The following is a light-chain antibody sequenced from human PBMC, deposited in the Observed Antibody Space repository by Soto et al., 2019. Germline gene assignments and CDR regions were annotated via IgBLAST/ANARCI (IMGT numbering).Light chain of an antibody. CDR2: KAS. Sequence: DIQMTQSLSTLPGSVGDRVTITCRASQTISRGLAWYQQTPGKAPKLRIYKASTLKSGVPSRFSGSGSGTEFTLTISILQPVDFAANYCHHYNSYSEACGQGTKVDVK. CDR3: HHYNSYSEA. V-gene: IGKV1-5*03. J-gene: IGKJ1*01. CDR1: QTISRG.